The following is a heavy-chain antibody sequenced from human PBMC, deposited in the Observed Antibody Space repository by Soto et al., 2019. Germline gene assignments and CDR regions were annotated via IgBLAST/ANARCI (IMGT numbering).Heavy chain of an antibody. CDR2: IIPILDVV. Sequence: QVQLVQSGAEVKKPGSSVNVSCKVSGGTFSTYSIGWVRQAPGQGLEWIGRIIPILDVVDYAQKFQERVTITADKSSNTAYMGLSSLRADDTAVYFCARGFAVVPAPDSGLNWFDPWGQGTLVTVSS. J-gene: IGHJ5*02. D-gene: IGHD2-2*01. CDR3: ARGFAVVPAPDSGLNWFDP. CDR1: GGTFSTYS. V-gene: IGHV1-69*02.